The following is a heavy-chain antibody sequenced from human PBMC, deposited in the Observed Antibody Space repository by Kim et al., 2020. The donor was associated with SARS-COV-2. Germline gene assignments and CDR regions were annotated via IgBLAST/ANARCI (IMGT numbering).Heavy chain of an antibody. CDR3: AKDSSGPLVAIGSDYFDY. CDR2: ISWDGGST. CDR1: GFTFDDYT. J-gene: IGHJ4*02. V-gene: IGHV3-43*01. D-gene: IGHD5-12*01. Sequence: GGSLRLSCAASGFTFDDYTMHWVRQAPGKGLEWVSLISWDGGSTYYADSVKGRFTISRDNSKNSLYLQMNSLRTEDTALYYCAKDSSGPLVAIGSDYFDYWGQGTLVTVSS.